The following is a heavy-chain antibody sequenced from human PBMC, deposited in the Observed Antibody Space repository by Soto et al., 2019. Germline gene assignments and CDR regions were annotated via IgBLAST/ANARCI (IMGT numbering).Heavy chain of an antibody. V-gene: IGHV1-18*01. J-gene: IGHJ4*02. CDR3: ARELRDYVLYYYFDY. CDR2: ISAYNGNT. Sequence: QVPLVQSGAEVKKPGASVKVSCKASGYTFTSYGISWVRQAPGQGLEWMGWISAYNGNTNYAQKLQGRVTMTTDTSTSTAYMELRSLRSDDTAVYYCARELRDYVLYYYFDYWGQGTLVTVSS. D-gene: IGHD4-17*01. CDR1: GYTFTSYG.